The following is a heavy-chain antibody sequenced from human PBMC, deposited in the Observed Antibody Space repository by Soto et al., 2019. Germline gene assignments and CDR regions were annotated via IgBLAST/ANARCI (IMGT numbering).Heavy chain of an antibody. CDR2: ISAYNGNT. J-gene: IGHJ5*02. V-gene: IGHV1-18*01. CDR1: GYTFTSYG. CDR3: ARVSLRCGEFQGGWFVP. D-gene: IGHD3-10*01. Sequence: QVQLVQSGAEVKKPGASVKVSCKASGYTFTSYGISWVRQAPGQGLEWMGWISAYNGNTDYAQKLQGRVTMTKDTSTSTAYMELRSLRSDDTAVYYCARVSLRCGEFQGGWFVPWGQGTLVTVS.